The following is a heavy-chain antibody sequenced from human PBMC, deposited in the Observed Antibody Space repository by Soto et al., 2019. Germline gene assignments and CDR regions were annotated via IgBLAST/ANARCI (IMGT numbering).Heavy chain of an antibody. Sequence: PGGSLRLSCAASGFTFSSYGMSWVRQAPGKGLEWVSSINDSGDTYYGDSVKGRFTISRSNSKNTLYLQMNSLRAEVTAVYYCAKRVAYSSSSAYLDYWAQGTLVTVSS. D-gene: IGHD6-6*01. V-gene: IGHV3-23*01. J-gene: IGHJ4*01. CDR2: INDSGDT. CDR1: GFTFSSYG. CDR3: AKRVAYSSSSAYLDY.